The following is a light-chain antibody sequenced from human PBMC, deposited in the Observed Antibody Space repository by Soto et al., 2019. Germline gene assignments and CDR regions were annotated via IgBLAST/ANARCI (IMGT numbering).Light chain of an antibody. Sequence: DIVMTQSPLSLPVTPGEPASISCRSSPSLLHTDGNNYLDWFLQKPGQSPQLLMFMGSIRASGVPVRFSGSGSGTDFKLKISRVEAEDVGSYYCMQSLQTPLTFGQGTRLEIK. CDR3: MQSLQTPLT. V-gene: IGKV2-28*01. CDR1: PSLLHTDGNNY. CDR2: MGS. J-gene: IGKJ5*01.